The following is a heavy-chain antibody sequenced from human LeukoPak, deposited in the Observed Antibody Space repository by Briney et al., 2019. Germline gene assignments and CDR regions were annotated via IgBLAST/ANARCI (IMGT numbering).Heavy chain of an antibody. V-gene: IGHV3-21*01. CDR3: ARENHRDYDILTGYYTTPPHGNAFDI. Sequence: PGGSLRLSCAASGFTFSSYSMNWVRQAPGKGLEWVSSISSSSSYIYYADSVKGRFTISRVNAKNSLYLQMNSLRAEDTAVYYCARENHRDYDILTGYYTTPPHGNAFDIWGQGTMVTVSS. CDR1: GFTFSSYS. D-gene: IGHD3-9*01. CDR2: ISSSSSYI. J-gene: IGHJ3*02.